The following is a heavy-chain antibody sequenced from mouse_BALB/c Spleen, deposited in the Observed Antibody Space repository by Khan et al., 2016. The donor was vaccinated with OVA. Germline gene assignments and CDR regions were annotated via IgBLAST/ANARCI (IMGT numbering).Heavy chain of an antibody. CDR2: IDPENGNT. V-gene: IGHV14-1*02. CDR1: GFNIKDYY. J-gene: IGHJ3*01. D-gene: IGHD2-3*01. CDR3: ARDGYSPWFAY. Sequence: IQLVQSGAELVRPGALVKLSCKASGFNIKDYYIHWVKQRPEKGLEWIGWIDPENGNTIYDPKFQGKVSITADTSSNTAHLQLSSLTSEDTAVYYCARDGYSPWFAYWGQGTLVTVSA.